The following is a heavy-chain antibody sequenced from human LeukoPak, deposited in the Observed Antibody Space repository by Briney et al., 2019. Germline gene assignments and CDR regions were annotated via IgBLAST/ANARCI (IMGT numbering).Heavy chain of an antibody. CDR2: IYHSGST. J-gene: IGHJ4*02. CDR1: GYSISSGYY. V-gene: IGHV4-38-2*01. Sequence: PSETLSLTCAVSGYSISSGYYWGWIRQPPGKGLEWIGSIYHSGSTYYNPSLKSRVTISVDTSKNQFSLELSSVTAADTAVYYCARGEVTTLDYWGQGTLVTVSS. CDR3: ARGEVTTLDY. D-gene: IGHD4-17*01.